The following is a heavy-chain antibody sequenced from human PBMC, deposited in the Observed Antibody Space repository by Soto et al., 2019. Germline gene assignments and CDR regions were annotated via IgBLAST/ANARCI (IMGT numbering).Heavy chain of an antibody. J-gene: IGHJ4*02. CDR1: GFSFSNYG. V-gene: IGHV3-33*01. Sequence: GGSLRLSCAASGFSFSNYGMHWVRQAPGKGLEWVAVIWYDGSNKYFADSVKGRFSISRDSSKNTLFLQMNSLRFEDTAVYYCARGPGNFYYFDYWDQGILVTVSS. D-gene: IGHD1-1*01. CDR3: ARGPGNFYYFDY. CDR2: IWYDGSNK.